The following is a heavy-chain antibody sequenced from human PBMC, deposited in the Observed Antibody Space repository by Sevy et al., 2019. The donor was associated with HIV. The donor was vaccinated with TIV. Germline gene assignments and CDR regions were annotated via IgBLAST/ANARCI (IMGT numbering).Heavy chain of an antibody. Sequence: GGSLRLSCAASGFTVSSNYMSWVRQAPGKGLEWVSVIYSGGSTYYADFVKGRFTISRDNSKNTLYLQMNSLRAEDTAVYYCARDTAMGYFDYWGQGTLVTVSS. CDR1: GFTVSSNY. V-gene: IGHV3-53*01. D-gene: IGHD5-18*01. J-gene: IGHJ4*02. CDR2: IYSGGST. CDR3: ARDTAMGYFDY.